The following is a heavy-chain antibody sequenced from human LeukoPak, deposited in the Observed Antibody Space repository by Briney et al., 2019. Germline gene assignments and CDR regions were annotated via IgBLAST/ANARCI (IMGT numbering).Heavy chain of an antibody. D-gene: IGHD6-19*01. CDR2: ISSSSSTI. J-gene: IGHJ4*02. CDR3: SKGRTVTGTLALDY. Sequence: PGGSLRLSCAVSGFTFSSYSMNWVRQAPGKGLEWVSYISSSSSTIHYADSVKGRFTISRDNAKNTLYLQMNSLRAEDTAVYYCSKGRTVTGTLALDYWGQGTLVTVSS. CDR1: GFTFSSYS. V-gene: IGHV3-48*01.